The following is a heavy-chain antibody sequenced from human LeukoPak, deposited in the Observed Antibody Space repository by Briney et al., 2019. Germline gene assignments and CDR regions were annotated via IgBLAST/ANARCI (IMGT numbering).Heavy chain of an antibody. V-gene: IGHV4-59*01. CDR2: IYYSGST. CDR3: ARGSIAARNDAFDI. CDR1: GGSISSYY. D-gene: IGHD6-6*01. J-gene: IGHJ3*02. Sequence: SETLSLTCTVSGGSISSYYWSWIRQPPGRGLEWIGYIYYSGSTNYNPSLKSRVTISVDTSKNQFSLKLSSVTAADTAVYYCARGSIAARNDAFDIWGQGTIVTVSS.